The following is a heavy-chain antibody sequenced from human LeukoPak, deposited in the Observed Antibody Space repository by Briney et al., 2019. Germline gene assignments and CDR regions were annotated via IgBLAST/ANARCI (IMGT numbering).Heavy chain of an antibody. D-gene: IGHD3-22*01. CDR3: ARNRGSGYYDY. CDR1: GGSISSGGYY. V-gene: IGHV4-31*03. J-gene: IGHJ4*02. CDR2: IYYSGST. Sequence: PSGTLSLTCTVSGGSISSGGYYWSWIRQHPGKGLEWIGYIYYSGSTYYNPSLKSRVTISVDTSKNQFSLKLSSETAADTAVYYCARNRGSGYYDYWGQGTLVTVSS.